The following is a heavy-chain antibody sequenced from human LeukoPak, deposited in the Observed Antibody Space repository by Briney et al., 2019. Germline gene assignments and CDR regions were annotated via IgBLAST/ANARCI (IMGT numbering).Heavy chain of an antibody. CDR2: IIPILGIA. CDR3: ARAYSGSSDY. Sequence: SVKVSCKASGGTFSSYAISWVRPAPGQGLEWMGRIIPILGIANYAQKFQGRVTITADKSTSTAYMELSSLRSEDTAVYYCARAYSGSSDYWGQGTLVTVSS. J-gene: IGHJ4*02. D-gene: IGHD1-26*01. CDR1: GGTFSSYA. V-gene: IGHV1-69*04.